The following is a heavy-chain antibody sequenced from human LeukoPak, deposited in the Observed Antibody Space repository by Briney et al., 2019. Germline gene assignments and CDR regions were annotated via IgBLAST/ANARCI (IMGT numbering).Heavy chain of an antibody. J-gene: IGHJ4*02. V-gene: IGHV4-34*01. CDR3: ARGGDYSQYYFDY. Sequence: SETLSLTCAVYGGSFSGYYWSWIRQPPGKGLEWIGEINHSGSTNYNPSLKSRVTISVDTSKNQFSLKLSSVTAADTAVYCCARGGDYSQYYFDYWGQGTLVTVSS. D-gene: IGHD2-21*01. CDR2: INHSGST. CDR1: GGSFSGYY.